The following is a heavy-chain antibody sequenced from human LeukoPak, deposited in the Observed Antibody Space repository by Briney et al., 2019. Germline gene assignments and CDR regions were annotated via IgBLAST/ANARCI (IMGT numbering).Heavy chain of an antibody. J-gene: IGHJ4*02. D-gene: IGHD7-27*01. CDR3: AMNNWGLDY. Sequence: PSETLSLTCAFYGGSFSAYYWTWLRQPPGKGLEWIGEINHSGSTDYNPSLKSRVTISVDTSKNQFSLKLSSVTAADTAVYYCAMNNWGLDYWGQGTLVTVSS. CDR1: GGSFSAYY. V-gene: IGHV4-34*01. CDR2: INHSGST.